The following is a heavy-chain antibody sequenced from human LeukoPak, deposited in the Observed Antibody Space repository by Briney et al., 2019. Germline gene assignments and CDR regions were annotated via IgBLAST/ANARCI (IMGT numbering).Heavy chain of an antibody. V-gene: IGHV4-59*08. CDR2: ISYSGST. CDR3: AGGGYDFWSGYLIDY. D-gene: IGHD3-3*01. CDR1: GGSISSYY. J-gene: IGHJ4*02. Sequence: PSETLSLTCTVSGGSISSYYWSWIRQPPGKGLEWIGYISYSGSTNYNPSLKSRVTISVDTSKNQFSLKLSSVTAADTAVYYCAGGGYDFWSGYLIDYRGQGTLVTVSS.